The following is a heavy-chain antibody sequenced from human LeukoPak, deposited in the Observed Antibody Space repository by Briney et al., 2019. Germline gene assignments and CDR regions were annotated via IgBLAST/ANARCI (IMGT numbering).Heavy chain of an antibody. CDR2: INANSGGT. V-gene: IGHV1-2*04. CDR3: ARLSTTDSPVKYYYYYMDV. D-gene: IGHD1-1*01. Sequence: ASVKVSCKASGYTFTSYDMHWVRQAPGQGLEWRGWINANSGGTKYAQKFQGWVTMTRDTSISTAYMELSRLRSDDTAVYYCARLSTTDSPVKYYYYYMDVWGKGTTVTVSS. CDR1: GYTFTSYD. J-gene: IGHJ6*03.